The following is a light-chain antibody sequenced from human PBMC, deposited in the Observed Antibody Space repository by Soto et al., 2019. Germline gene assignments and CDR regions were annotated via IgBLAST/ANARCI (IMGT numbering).Light chain of an antibody. Sequence: QSVLTQPASVSRSPRQSIPISCTGTSSDIGTYNLVSWYQQHPGKAPKLMIYEVNKRPSGVSDRFSGSKSGNTASLTISGLQAEDEADYYCCSYAGSSTLYVFGTGTKVTVL. CDR1: SSDIGTYNL. CDR3: CSYAGSSTLYV. J-gene: IGLJ1*01. CDR2: EVN. V-gene: IGLV2-23*02.